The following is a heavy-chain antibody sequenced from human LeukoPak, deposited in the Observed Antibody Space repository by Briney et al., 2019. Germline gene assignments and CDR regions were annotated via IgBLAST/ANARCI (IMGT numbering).Heavy chain of an antibody. CDR1: GYTFIGYY. CDR3: ARGAGTLTPPDY. D-gene: IGHD6-19*01. CDR2: INPNSGAT. Sequence: ASVRVSCKASGYTFIGYYIHWVRQAPGQGLEWMGRINPNSGATNYAQKCQGRVTMTRDTSISTAYMELSRLRSDDTAVYYCARGAGTLTPPDYWGQGTLVTVSS. J-gene: IGHJ4*02. V-gene: IGHV1-2*06.